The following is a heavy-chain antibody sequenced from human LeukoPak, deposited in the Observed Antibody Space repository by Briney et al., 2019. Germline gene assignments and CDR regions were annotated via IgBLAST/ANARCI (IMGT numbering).Heavy chain of an antibody. Sequence: PGGSLRLSCAASGFTFSNAWMSWVRQAPGMGLEWVGRIKSKTDGGTTDYAAPVKGRFTISRDDSKNTLYLQMNSLKTEDTAVYYCTTGQYGSGSYGFDYWGQGTLVTVSS. J-gene: IGHJ4*02. CDR1: GFTFSNAW. CDR2: IKSKTDGGTT. V-gene: IGHV3-15*01. CDR3: TTGQYGSGSYGFDY. D-gene: IGHD3-10*01.